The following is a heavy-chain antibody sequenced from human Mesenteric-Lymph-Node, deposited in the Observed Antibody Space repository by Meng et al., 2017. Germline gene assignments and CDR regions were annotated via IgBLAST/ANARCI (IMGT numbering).Heavy chain of an antibody. CDR2: ISGSGDST. J-gene: IGHJ5*02. CDR1: GFTFSSYA. CDR3: ARRTLLGVVPDVDPALDP. Sequence: GGSLRLSCAASGFTFSSYAMSWVRQAPGKGLEWVSTISGSGDSTDYADSVKGRLTISRDNSKNTLHLQMKSLRAEDTAVYYCARRTLLGVVPDVDPALDPWGQGTLVTVSS. V-gene: IGHV3-23*01. D-gene: IGHD2-2*01.